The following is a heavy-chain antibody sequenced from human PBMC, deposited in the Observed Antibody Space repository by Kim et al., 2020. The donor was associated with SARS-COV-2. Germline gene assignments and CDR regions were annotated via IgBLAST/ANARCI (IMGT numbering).Heavy chain of an antibody. CDR3: TTDRLARYYDSSVSRNY. D-gene: IGHD3-22*01. J-gene: IGHJ4*02. Sequence: GGSLRLSCAVSGLTFSNVWMSWVRQAPGKGLEWVGRIKSKTDGGTTDYAAPVKGRFTISRDDSKNTLYLQMNSLKTEDTAGYYCTTDRLARYYDSSVSRNYWGQGTLVTVSS. CDR1: GLTFSNVW. V-gene: IGHV3-15*01. CDR2: IKSKTDGGTT.